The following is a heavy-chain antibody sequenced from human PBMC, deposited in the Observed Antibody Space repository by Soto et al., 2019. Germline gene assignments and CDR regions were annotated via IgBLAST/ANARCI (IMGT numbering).Heavy chain of an antibody. J-gene: IGHJ6*02. CDR3: ARIPGSIAAAGTYYYYYGMDV. CDR2: IYHSGST. CDR1: GGSISSSNW. Sequence: PSETLSLTCAVSGGSISSSNWWSWVRQPPGKGLEWIGEIYHSGSTNYNPSLKSRVTISVDKSKNQFSLKLSSVTAADTAVYYCARIPGSIAAAGTYYYYYGMDVWGQGTTVTVSS. D-gene: IGHD6-13*01. V-gene: IGHV4-4*02.